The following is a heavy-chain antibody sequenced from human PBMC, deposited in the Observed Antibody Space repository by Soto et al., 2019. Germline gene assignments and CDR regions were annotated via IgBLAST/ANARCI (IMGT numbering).Heavy chain of an antibody. V-gene: IGHV4-4*07. D-gene: IGHD3-3*01. J-gene: IGHJ5*02. CDR2: IYSSGST. CDR3: ARGQRFSDWFDP. CDR1: GGTISGYY. Sequence: QVQLQESGPGLVKPSETLSLNCTVTGGTISGYYWTWIRQSAGGGLEWIGRIYSSGSTNYNPSLKSRVTISLDTSMNHFSLRLSSVTAADTAVYHCARGQRFSDWFDPWGQGTLVTVSS.